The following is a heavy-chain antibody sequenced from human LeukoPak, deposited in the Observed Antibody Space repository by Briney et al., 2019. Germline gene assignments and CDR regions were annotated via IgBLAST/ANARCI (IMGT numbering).Heavy chain of an antibody. CDR1: GYTFTGYY. CDR3: ARDPRYSGYDWVYYFDY. V-gene: IGHV1-2*02. J-gene: IGHJ4*02. CDR2: INPNSGGT. D-gene: IGHD5-12*01. Sequence: GASVKVSCKASGYTFTGYYMHWVRQAPGQGLEWMGWINPNSGGTNYAQKFQGRVTMTRDTSISTAYMELSRLRPDDTAVYHCARDPRYSGYDWVYYFDYWGQGTLVTVSS.